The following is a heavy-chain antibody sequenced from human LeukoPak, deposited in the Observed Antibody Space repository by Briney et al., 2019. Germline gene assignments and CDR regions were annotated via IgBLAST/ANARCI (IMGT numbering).Heavy chain of an antibody. CDR3: AKDRGLVGSTPSNFDY. Sequence: GGSLRLSCAASGFTFSSNAMNWVRQAPGKGLEWVSGISDSGGSTYSADSVKGRFTISRDNSKKTVYLQMNSLRAEDTAVYYCAKDRGLVGSTPSNFDYWGQGTLVTVSS. CDR2: ISDSGGST. J-gene: IGHJ4*02. V-gene: IGHV3-23*01. D-gene: IGHD1-26*01. CDR1: GFTFSSNA.